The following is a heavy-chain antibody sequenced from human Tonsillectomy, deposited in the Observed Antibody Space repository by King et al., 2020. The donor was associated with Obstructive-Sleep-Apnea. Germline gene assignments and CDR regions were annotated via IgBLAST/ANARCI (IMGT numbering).Heavy chain of an antibody. CDR1: GFTFSSYW. V-gene: IGHV3-7*01. J-gene: IGHJ4*02. D-gene: IGHD3-16*01. CDR3: AREYWGPDY. Sequence: QLVQSGGGLVQPGGSVRLSCGASGFTFSSYWMTWVRQAPGKGLEWVANIKQDGSVKNYEDSVKGRFTISRDNAKKSVFLQMNSLTAEDTAVYYCAREYWGPDYWGQGTLVTVSS. CDR2: IKQDGSVK.